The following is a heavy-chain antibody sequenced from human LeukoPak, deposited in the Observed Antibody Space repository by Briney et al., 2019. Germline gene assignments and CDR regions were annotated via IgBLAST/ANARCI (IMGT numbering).Heavy chain of an antibody. J-gene: IGHJ6*03. CDR2: INPSGGST. D-gene: IGHD6-13*01. CDR1: GYTFTSYY. CDR3: AREYSSSSSYYYYMDV. Sequence: ASVKVSCKASGYTFTSYYMHWVRQAPGQGLEWMGIINPSGGSTSYAQKFQGRVTMTRDTSTSTVYMELSSLRSEDTAVYYCAREYSSSSSYYYYMDVWGKGTTVTVSS. V-gene: IGHV1-46*01.